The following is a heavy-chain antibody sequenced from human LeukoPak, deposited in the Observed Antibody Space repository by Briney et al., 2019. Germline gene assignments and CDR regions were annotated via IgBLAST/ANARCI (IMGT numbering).Heavy chain of an antibody. D-gene: IGHD6-19*01. Sequence: SETPSLTCAVYGGSFSGYYWSWIRQPLGKGLEWIGEINHSGSTNYNPPLKSRVTISVDTSKNQFSLKLSSVTAADTAVYYCARGIAVAENWFDPWGQGTLVTVSS. CDR1: GGSFSGYY. V-gene: IGHV4-34*01. J-gene: IGHJ5*02. CDR2: INHSGST. CDR3: ARGIAVAENWFDP.